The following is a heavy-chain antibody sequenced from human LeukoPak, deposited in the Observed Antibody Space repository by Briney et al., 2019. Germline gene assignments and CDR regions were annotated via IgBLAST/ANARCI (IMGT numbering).Heavy chain of an antibody. V-gene: IGHV3-30*02. Sequence: GGSLRLSCAASGFTFSDYGIHWVRQAPGKGLEWVAFIRYDGSNKYYADSVKGRFTISRDNSKNTLYLQMNTLRADDTAVYYCARDVTPYYDSSGYSAFDIWGQGTMVTVSS. J-gene: IGHJ3*02. CDR3: ARDVTPYYDSSGYSAFDI. CDR1: GFTFSDYG. D-gene: IGHD3-22*01. CDR2: IRYDGSNK.